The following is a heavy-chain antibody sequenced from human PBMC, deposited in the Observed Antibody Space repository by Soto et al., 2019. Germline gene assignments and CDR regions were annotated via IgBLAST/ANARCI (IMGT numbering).Heavy chain of an antibody. CDR1: GFTFRSYA. CDR2: ISYDEIYK. Sequence: GGSLRLSCAASGFTFRSYAMHWVRQAPGKGLEWVAIISYDEIYKYYADSVKGRFTISRDNSKNTLYLQMNSLRTEDTAVYYCARDFVVPVAMSLDRYYYYGMDVWGQGTTVTVSS. D-gene: IGHD2-2*01. V-gene: IGHV3-30-3*01. J-gene: IGHJ6*02. CDR3: ARDFVVPVAMSLDRYYYYGMDV.